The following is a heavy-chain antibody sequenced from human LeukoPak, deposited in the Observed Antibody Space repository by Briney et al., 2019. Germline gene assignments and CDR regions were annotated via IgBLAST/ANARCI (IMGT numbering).Heavy chain of an antibody. V-gene: IGHV4-30-2*01. CDR1: GGSISSGGYY. J-gene: IGHJ4*02. Sequence: SQTLSLTCTVSGGSISSGGYYWSWIRQPPGKGLEWIGYIYHNGSTYYNPSLKSRVTISVDRSKNQFSLKLSSVTAADTAVYYCARTNYDFWSGYYFDYWGQGTLVTVSS. CDR3: ARTNYDFWSGYYFDY. D-gene: IGHD3-3*01. CDR2: IYHNGST.